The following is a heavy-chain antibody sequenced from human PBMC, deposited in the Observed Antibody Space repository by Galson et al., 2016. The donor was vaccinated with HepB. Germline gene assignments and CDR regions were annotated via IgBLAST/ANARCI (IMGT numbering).Heavy chain of an antibody. J-gene: IGHJ6*02. CDR2: TFYRSKWYN. D-gene: IGHD1-1*01. CDR1: GDSVSANNPS. Sequence: CAISGDSVSANNPSWDWIRQSPSRGLEWLGRTFYRSKWYNEYATSVKSRISINPDTSKNQFSLQLNSVTPEDTAVYYCARRTGNGMDVWGQGTTVTVS. CDR3: ARRTGNGMDV. V-gene: IGHV6-1*01.